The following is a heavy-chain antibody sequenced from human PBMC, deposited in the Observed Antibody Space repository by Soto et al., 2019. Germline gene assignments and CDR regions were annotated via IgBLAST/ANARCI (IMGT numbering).Heavy chain of an antibody. J-gene: IGHJ5*02. CDR3: ARMRGDIPDSTGLFDP. V-gene: IGHV2-26*01. Sequence: QVTLKESGPVLVKPTETLTLTCTVSGFSLSNARMGVSWIRQPPGKALEWLAHIFSNDEKSYCTSLKSRLTISKDTSKSQVVLTMTNMDPVDTATYYCARMRGDIPDSTGLFDPWGQGTLVTVSS. D-gene: IGHD2-2*01. CDR2: IFSNDEK. CDR1: GFSLSNARMG.